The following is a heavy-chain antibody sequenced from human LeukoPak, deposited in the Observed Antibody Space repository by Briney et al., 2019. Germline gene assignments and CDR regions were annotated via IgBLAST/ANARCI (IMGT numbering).Heavy chain of an antibody. Sequence: SETLSLTCTVSGGSISSYYWSWIRQPPGKGLEWIGYIYYSGSTNYNPSLKSRVTISVDTSKNQFSLKLSSVTAADTAVYYCARVKAGWPRLVYDYWGQGTLVTVSS. J-gene: IGHJ4*02. CDR2: IYYSGST. CDR1: GGSISSYY. V-gene: IGHV4-59*08. D-gene: IGHD5-12*01. CDR3: ARVKAGWPRLVYDY.